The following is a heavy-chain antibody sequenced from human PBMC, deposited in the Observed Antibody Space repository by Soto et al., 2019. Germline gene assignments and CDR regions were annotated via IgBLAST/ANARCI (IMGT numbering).Heavy chain of an antibody. CDR1: GLTFSNYA. Sequence: QVHLVESGGGVVQPGRSLRLSCAASGLTFSNYAMHWVRQAPGKGLEWVAFISYDGTNRCYPDSVKGRFTISRDNSKNPLYLQMNSLKTADTAVYYCARESSSTVTPGRGRSANDYWGQATLVTVSS. CDR3: ARESSSTVTPGRGRSANDY. J-gene: IGHJ4*02. V-gene: IGHV3-30-3*01. CDR2: ISYDGTNR. D-gene: IGHD4-17*01.